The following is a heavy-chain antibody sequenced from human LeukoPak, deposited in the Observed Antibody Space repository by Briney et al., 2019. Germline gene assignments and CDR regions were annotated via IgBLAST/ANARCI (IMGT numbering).Heavy chain of an antibody. D-gene: IGHD2-2*01. J-gene: IGHJ4*02. Sequence: PGGSLRLSCAASGFSFSSYSMNWVRQAPGKGLEWVSYISGSGNAKHYTDSVKGRFTISRDNAKNALYLQMSSLRAEDTAVYFCARDYLYAFDYWGQGTLVTVSS. CDR2: ISGSGNAK. CDR3: ARDYLYAFDY. V-gene: IGHV3-48*01. CDR1: GFSFSSYS.